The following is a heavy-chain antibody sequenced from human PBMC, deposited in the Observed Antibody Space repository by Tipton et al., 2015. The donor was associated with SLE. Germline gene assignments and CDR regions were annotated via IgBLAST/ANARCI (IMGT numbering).Heavy chain of an antibody. Sequence: TLSLTCTVSGGSITNYYWTWIRQHPGKGLEWIGYIYDTETTYYNPSLKSRVTMSIDRSKNHFSLRLRSVSAADTAIYYCAREVKSGRYDWFDPWGQGTLVTVSS. CDR3: AREVKSGRYDWFDP. V-gene: IGHV4-31*03. D-gene: IGHD1-26*01. CDR1: GGSITNYY. J-gene: IGHJ5*02. CDR2: IYDTETT.